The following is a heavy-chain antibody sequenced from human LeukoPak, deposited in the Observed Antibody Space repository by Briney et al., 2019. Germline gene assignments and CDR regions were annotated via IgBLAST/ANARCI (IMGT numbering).Heavy chain of an antibody. CDR1: GGSFSGYY. Sequence: SETLSLTCAVYGGSFSGYYWSWIRQPPGKGVEWIGEINHSGRTKNNPSLKRRVTISVDTSKNQFSLKLSSVTAADTAVYYCARGLGAAAGRDYFDYWGQGTLVTVSS. J-gene: IGHJ4*02. CDR3: ARGLGAAAGRDYFDY. V-gene: IGHV4-34*01. CDR2: INHSGRT. D-gene: IGHD6-13*01.